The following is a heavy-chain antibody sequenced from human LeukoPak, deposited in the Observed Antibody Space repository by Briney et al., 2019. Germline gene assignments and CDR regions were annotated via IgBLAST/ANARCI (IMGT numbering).Heavy chain of an antibody. V-gene: IGHV4-59*01. D-gene: IGHD6-13*01. Sequence: SETLSLTCTASGGSISSYYWSWIRQPPGKGLEWIGYIYGSVFTKYNPSLKSRVTISVDTSKSQFSLKLSSVTAADTAVYYCARARRSIAAAGRLPFDYWGQGTLVTVSS. CDR2: IYGSVFT. J-gene: IGHJ4*02. CDR1: GGSISSYY. CDR3: ARARRSIAAAGRLPFDY.